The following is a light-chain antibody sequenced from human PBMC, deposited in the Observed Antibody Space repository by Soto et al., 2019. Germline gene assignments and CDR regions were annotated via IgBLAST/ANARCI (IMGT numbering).Light chain of an antibody. V-gene: IGKV1-39*01. J-gene: IGKJ1*01. CDR2: AAS. Sequence: IQMTQSPSSLSASVGDRFAITCRASQIISTYLNWYQQRAGLAPRLLIYAASSLQSGVPPRFSGSGSGTDFTLTISSLQPEDFATYFCQQTYSAPPTFGQGTKVDIK. CDR3: QQTYSAPPT. CDR1: QIISTY.